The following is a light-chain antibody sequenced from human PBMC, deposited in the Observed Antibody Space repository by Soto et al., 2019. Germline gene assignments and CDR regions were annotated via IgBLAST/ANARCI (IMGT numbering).Light chain of an antibody. CDR3: QQYNSYSWT. Sequence: DIQMTQSPSTLSASVGDRVTITCWASQSISSWLAWYQQKPGKAPKLHIYDASSVESGYPSRFSGSGSGTEFTLTISSLQPDDFATYYCQQYNSYSWTVGQGTKVDIK. CDR2: DAS. V-gene: IGKV1-5*01. CDR1: QSISSW. J-gene: IGKJ1*01.